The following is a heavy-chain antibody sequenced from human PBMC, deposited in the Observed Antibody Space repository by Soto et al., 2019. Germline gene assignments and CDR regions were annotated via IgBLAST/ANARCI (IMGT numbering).Heavy chain of an antibody. D-gene: IGHD6-25*01. CDR2: INVGNGDT. Sequence: ASVKVSCKTSGYTFTAFAVHWVRQASGQRLEWMGWINVGNGDTKSSQNLQGRVTITRDTSASTVYMELSSLRSEDTAVYYCVRVGGSGWPLDFWGQGTLVTVSS. CDR1: GYTFTAFA. J-gene: IGHJ4*02. V-gene: IGHV1-3*01. CDR3: VRVGGSGWPLDF.